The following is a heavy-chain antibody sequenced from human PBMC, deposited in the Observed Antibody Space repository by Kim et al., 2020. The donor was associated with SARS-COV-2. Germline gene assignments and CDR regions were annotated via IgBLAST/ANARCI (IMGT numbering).Heavy chain of an antibody. CDR1: GFTVSSNY. J-gene: IGHJ6*02. Sequence: GGSLRLSCAASGFTVSSNYMSWVRQAPGKGLEWVSVIYSGGSTYYADSVKGRFTISRDNSKNTLYLQMNSLRAEDTAVYYCARPYSSSWWDYYYYGMDVWGQGTTVTVSS. V-gene: IGHV3-53*01. CDR3: ARPYSSSWWDYYYYGMDV. CDR2: IYSGGST. D-gene: IGHD6-13*01.